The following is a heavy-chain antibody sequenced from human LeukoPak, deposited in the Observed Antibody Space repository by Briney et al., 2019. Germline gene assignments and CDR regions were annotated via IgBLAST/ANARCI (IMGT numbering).Heavy chain of an antibody. CDR1: GFTFSSYS. CDR2: ISSSSSTI. V-gene: IGHV3-48*01. D-gene: IGHD3-22*01. J-gene: IGHJ4*02. Sequence: GGSLRLSCAASGFTFSSYSMNWVRQAPGKGLEWVSCISSSSSTIYYADSVKGRFTISRDNAKNSLYLQMNSLRAEDTAVYYCARDYYDSSGYYYVRVYFDYWGQGTLVTVSS. CDR3: ARDYYDSSGYYYVRVYFDY.